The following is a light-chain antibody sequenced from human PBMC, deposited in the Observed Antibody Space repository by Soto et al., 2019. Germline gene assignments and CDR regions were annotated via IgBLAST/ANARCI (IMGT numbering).Light chain of an antibody. J-gene: IGKJ2*01. CDR1: QSISTW. CDR2: KAS. Sequence: DIQMTQSPSTLSASVGDRVTITCRASQSISTWLAWYQQKPGKAPKLLIYKASSLESGVSSRFSGSGSGTEFTLTISSLQPDEFAAYYCQQYNRYSYTFGQWTKLEIK. V-gene: IGKV1-5*03. CDR3: QQYNRYSYT.